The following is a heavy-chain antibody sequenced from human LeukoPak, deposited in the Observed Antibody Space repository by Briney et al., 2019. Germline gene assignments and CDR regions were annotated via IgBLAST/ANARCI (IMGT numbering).Heavy chain of an antibody. D-gene: IGHD2/OR15-2a*01. CDR1: GGSISSSNYY. CDR2: IHYSGIT. J-gene: IGHJ3*02. Sequence: SETLSLTCTVSGGSISSSNYYWGWIRQPPGKGLEWIGTIHYSGITYYNPSLRSRVTISADTPKNQFSLKLSSVTTADTAVYYCATKRRRPYQLLSPEGFDIWGQGTMVTVSS. V-gene: IGHV4-39*07. CDR3: ATKRRRPYQLLSPEGFDI.